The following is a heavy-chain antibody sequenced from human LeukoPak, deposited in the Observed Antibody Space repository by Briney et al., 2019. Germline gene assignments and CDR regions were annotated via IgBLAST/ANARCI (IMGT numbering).Heavy chain of an antibody. V-gene: IGHV4-31*03. Sequence: SETLSLTCTVSGGSISSGGYYWSWIRQHPGKGLEWIGYIYYSGSTYYNPSLKSRVTISVDTFKNQFSLKLSSVTAADTAVYYCARERFYGDYPYYFDYWGQGTLVTVSS. CDR2: IYYSGST. J-gene: IGHJ4*02. CDR3: ARERFYGDYPYYFDY. D-gene: IGHD4-17*01. CDR1: GGSISSGGYY.